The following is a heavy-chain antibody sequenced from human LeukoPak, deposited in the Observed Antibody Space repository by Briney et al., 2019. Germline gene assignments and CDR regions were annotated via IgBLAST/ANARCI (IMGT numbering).Heavy chain of an antibody. CDR2: LYYDGRT. Sequence: ETLSLTCTVFGDSVSSSNYYWAWFRQPPGKGLDWVGSLYYDGRTYYSPSLESRVTVSVDTSKNQFSLQLNSVTPEDTAVYYCARDENDAFDIWGQGTMVTVSS. CDR1: GDSVSSSNYY. J-gene: IGHJ3*02. V-gene: IGHV4-39*02. CDR3: ARDENDAFDI.